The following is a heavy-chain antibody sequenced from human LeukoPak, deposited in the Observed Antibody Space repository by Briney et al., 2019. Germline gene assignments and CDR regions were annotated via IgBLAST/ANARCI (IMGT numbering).Heavy chain of an antibody. CDR1: GFTFGDYA. V-gene: IGHV3-7*04. D-gene: IGHD3-10*01. CDR2: INQDGGEI. Sequence: GGSLRLSCTASGFTFGDYAMSWVRQAPGKGLEWVASINQDGGEIHYVDSVKGRFTISRDHAKNSLYLQMNSLTAEDTAVHYCVRAHHPGGWFDPWGQGPLVTVSS. CDR3: VRAHHPGGWFDP. J-gene: IGHJ5*02.